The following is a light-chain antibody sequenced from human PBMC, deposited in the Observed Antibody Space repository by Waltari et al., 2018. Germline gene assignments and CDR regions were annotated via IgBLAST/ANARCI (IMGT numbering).Light chain of an antibody. J-gene: IGLJ3*02. V-gene: IGLV1-40*01. Sequence: QFPGSSAHFLLFSGSNRPSGGPCRFSVSSSGASSSRAISGLQTEDEADYYCQSYDSSLIGSGWVFGGGTKLTVL. CDR3: QSYDSSLIGSGWV. CDR2: SGS.